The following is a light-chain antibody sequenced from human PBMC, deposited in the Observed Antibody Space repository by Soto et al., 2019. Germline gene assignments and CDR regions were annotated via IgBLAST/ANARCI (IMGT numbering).Light chain of an antibody. J-gene: IGLJ2*01. V-gene: IGLV4-69*02. CDR1: SGHSSYA. CDR2: VNSDGSH. CDR3: QTWDTGIHVL. Sequence: QSVLTQSPSASASLGASIKVTCTLSSGHSSYAIAWHQQQPEKGPRYLMKVNSDGSHSKGDGIPDRFSGSSSGAERYLTISSLQSEDEADYYCQTWDTGIHVLFGGGTKLTVL.